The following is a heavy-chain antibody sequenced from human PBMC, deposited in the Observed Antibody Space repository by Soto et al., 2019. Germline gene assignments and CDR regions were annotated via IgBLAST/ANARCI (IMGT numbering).Heavy chain of an antibody. D-gene: IGHD3-3*01. V-gene: IGHV4-59*01. Sequence: PSETLSLTCTVSGGSISSYYWSWIRQPPGKGLEWIGYIYYSGSTNYNPSLKSRVTISVDTSKNQFSLKLSSVTAADTTVYYCARLGGLYDFWSGYYGFWFDPWGQGTLVTVSS. CDR3: ARLGGLYDFWSGYYGFWFDP. J-gene: IGHJ5*02. CDR1: GGSISSYY. CDR2: IYYSGST.